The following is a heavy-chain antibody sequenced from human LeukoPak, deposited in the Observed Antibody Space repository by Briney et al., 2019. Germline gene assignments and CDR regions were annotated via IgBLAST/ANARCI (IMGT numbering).Heavy chain of an antibody. V-gene: IGHV4-4*07. D-gene: IGHD5-24*01. J-gene: IGHJ4*02. Sequence: GSLRLSCAGSGFTFSSYAMTWVRQAPGKGLEWIGRIYTSGSTNYNPSLKSRVTMSVDTSKNQFPLKLSSVTAADTAVYYCARGVRDGYNLWGQGTLVTVSS. CDR1: GFTFSSYA. CDR2: IYTSGST. CDR3: ARGVRDGYNL.